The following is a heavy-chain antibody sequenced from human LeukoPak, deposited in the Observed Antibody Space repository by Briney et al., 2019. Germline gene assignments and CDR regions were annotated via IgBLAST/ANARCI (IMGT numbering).Heavy chain of an antibody. CDR3: AREYSSSQKTPYFDY. Sequence: PGGSLRLSCAASGFTFSSYAMHWVRQAPGKGLEWVAVISYDGSNKYYADSVKGRFTISRDNSKNTLYLQMNSLRAEDTAVYYCAREYSSSQKTPYFDYWGQGTLVTVSS. J-gene: IGHJ4*02. CDR1: GFTFSSYA. D-gene: IGHD6-13*01. CDR2: ISYDGSNK. V-gene: IGHV3-30-3*01.